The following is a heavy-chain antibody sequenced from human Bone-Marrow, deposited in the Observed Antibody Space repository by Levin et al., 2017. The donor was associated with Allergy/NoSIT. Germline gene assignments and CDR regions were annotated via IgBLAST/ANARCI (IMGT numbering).Heavy chain of an antibody. V-gene: IGHV2-5*02. CDR2: IYWDNDK. CDR1: GFSLRTSGVG. CDR3: AHRHSAYFDY. J-gene: IGHJ4*02. Sequence: QTLSLTCTFSGFSLRTSGVGVGWIRQPPGKALEWLALIYWDNDKRYSASLKSRLTITKDSSGNQAVLTMTNLDPVDTATYYCAHRHSAYFDYWGQGTLVTVSS. D-gene: IGHD3-10*01.